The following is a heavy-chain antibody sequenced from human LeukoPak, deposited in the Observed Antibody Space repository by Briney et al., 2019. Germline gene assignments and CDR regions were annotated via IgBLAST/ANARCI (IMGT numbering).Heavy chain of an antibody. CDR2: INHSGST. V-gene: IGHV4-4*02. CDR3: ARVGVYDPFDY. D-gene: IGHD5/OR15-5a*01. CDR1: GGSISSSNW. Sequence: SETLSLTCAVSGGSISSSNWWSWVRQPPGKGLEWIGEINHSGSTNYNPSLKSRVTISVDTSKNQFSLKLSSVTAADTAVYYCARVGVYDPFDYWGQGTLVTVSS. J-gene: IGHJ4*02.